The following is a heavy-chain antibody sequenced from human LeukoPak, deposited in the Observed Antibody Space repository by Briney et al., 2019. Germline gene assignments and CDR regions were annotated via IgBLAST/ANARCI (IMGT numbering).Heavy chain of an antibody. J-gene: IGHJ4*02. V-gene: IGHV3-23*01. CDR2: ISENGGST. CDR3: AQGGGYDQH. CDR1: GFTFRNYA. Sequence: GGSLRLSCAASGFTFRNYAMSWVRQAPGKGLEWASGISENGGSTYYADSVKGRFSISRDNPTNIVFLQLNSLRVEDTAVYYCAQGGGYDQHWGQGTLVTVSS. D-gene: IGHD2-15*01.